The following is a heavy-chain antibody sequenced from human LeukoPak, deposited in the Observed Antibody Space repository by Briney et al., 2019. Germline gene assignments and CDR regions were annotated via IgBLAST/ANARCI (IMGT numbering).Heavy chain of an antibody. V-gene: IGHV3-33*06. CDR2: IWYDGSNK. CDR3: AKPAAAGNYYYYYMDV. Sequence: GGSLRLSCAASGFTFSSYGMHWVRQAPGKGLEWVAVIWYDGSNKYYADSVKGRFTISRDNSKNTLYLQMNSLRAEDTAVYYCAKPAAAGNYYYYYMDVWGKGTTVTVSS. D-gene: IGHD6-13*01. J-gene: IGHJ6*03. CDR1: GFTFSSYG.